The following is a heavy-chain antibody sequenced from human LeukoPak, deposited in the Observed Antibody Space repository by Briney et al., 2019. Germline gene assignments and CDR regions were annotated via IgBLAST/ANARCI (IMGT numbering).Heavy chain of an antibody. CDR1: GFTFSSYA. D-gene: IGHD2-15*01. CDR3: ARDGRSGGSCYVENNWFDP. CDR2: ISYDGSNK. Sequence: GGSLRLSCAASGFTFSSYAMHWVRQAPGKGLEWVAVISYDGSNKYYADSVKGRFTISRDNSKNTLYLQMNSLRAEDTAVYYCARDGRSGGSCYVENNWFDPWGQGTLVTVSS. J-gene: IGHJ5*02. V-gene: IGHV3-30*04.